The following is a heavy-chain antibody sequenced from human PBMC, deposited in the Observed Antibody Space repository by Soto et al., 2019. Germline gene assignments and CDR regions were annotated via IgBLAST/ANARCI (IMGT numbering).Heavy chain of an antibody. Sequence: PSQTLSLTCAISGDSVCSNSASCNWIRQSPSRGLEWLGRTYYRSKWYSDYAVSVKSRITINPDTSKNQFSLQLNSVTPEDTAVYYCARGYSGSMDVWGQGTTVTVSS. V-gene: IGHV6-1*01. CDR1: GDSVCSNSAS. D-gene: IGHD5-12*01. CDR2: TYYRSKWYS. J-gene: IGHJ6*02. CDR3: ARGYSGSMDV.